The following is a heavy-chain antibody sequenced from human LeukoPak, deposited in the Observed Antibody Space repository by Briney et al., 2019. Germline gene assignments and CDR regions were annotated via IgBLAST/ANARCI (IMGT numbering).Heavy chain of an antibody. CDR1: GFTFSDYA. D-gene: IGHD3-10*01. Sequence: PGGSLRLSCAASGFTFSDYAMRWVRQAPGKGLEWVSLISGNGGNTYYADSVKGRFTVSRDNSKNTLYLQMSSLRAEDTAVYYCARRYGSETYYNPLFDYWGQGTLVTVSS. J-gene: IGHJ4*02. V-gene: IGHV3-23*01. CDR2: ISGNGGNT. CDR3: ARRYGSETYYNPLFDY.